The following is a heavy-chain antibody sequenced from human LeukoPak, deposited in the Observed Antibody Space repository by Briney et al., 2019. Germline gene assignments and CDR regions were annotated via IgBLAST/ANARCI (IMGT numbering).Heavy chain of an antibody. V-gene: IGHV1-18*04. J-gene: IGHJ6*03. Sequence: ASVKVSCKASGYTFTSYYMHWVRQAPGQGLEWMGWISVYNGNTNYAQKLQGRVTMTTDKSTSTAYMELRSLRSDDTAVYYCARDQYGTNGVWYRGYYYMDVWGKGTTVTVSS. CDR2: ISVYNGNT. CDR3: ARDQYGTNGVWYRGYYYMDV. CDR1: GYTFTSYY. D-gene: IGHD2-8*01.